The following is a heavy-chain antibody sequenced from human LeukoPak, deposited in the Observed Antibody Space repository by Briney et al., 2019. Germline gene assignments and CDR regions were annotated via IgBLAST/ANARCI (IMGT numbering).Heavy chain of an antibody. J-gene: IGHJ4*02. D-gene: IGHD3-3*01. V-gene: IGHV4-39*01. CDR2: IYYSGST. Sequence: PSETLSLTCTVSGGSISGSSCYWGWIRQPPGKGLEWIGSIYYSGSTYYNPSLKSRVTISVDTSKNQFSLKLSSVTAADTAVYYCARLTFWSGYYYFDYWGQGTLVTVSS. CDR1: GGSISGSSCY. CDR3: ARLTFWSGYYYFDY.